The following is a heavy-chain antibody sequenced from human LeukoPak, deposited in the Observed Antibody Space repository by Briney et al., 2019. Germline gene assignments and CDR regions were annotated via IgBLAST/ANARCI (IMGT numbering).Heavy chain of an antibody. CDR2: IIPIFGTA. Sequence: ASVKVSCKASGGTFSSYAISWVRQAPGQGLEWMGRIIPIFGTANYAQKFQGRVTITTDESTSTAYVELSSLRSEDTAVYYCARGTTTVTLYFDYWGQGTLVTVSS. J-gene: IGHJ4*02. V-gene: IGHV1-69*05. CDR3: ARGTTTVTLYFDY. D-gene: IGHD4-11*01. CDR1: GGTFSSYA.